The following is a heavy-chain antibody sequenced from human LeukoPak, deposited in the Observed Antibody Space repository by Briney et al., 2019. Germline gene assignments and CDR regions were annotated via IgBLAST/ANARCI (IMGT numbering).Heavy chain of an antibody. J-gene: IGHJ4*02. V-gene: IGHV1-18*01. CDR3: ARDWYNWNDNPPSKSDY. CDR2: ISAYNGNT. CDR1: GYTFTSYG. D-gene: IGHD1-20*01. Sequence: ASVKVSCKASGYTFTSYGIRWVRQAPGQGLEWMGWISAYNGNTNYAQKLQDRVTMTTDTSTSTAYMELRSLRSDDTAVYYCARDWYNWNDNPPSKSDYWGQGTLVTVSS.